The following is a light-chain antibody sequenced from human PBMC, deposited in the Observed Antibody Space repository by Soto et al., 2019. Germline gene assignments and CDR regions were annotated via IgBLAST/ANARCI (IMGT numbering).Light chain of an antibody. CDR3: QEYNSAPRT. Sequence: DIPMTQSPSSLSASVGDRVTITCRASQGISNYLAWYQQKPGKVPKLLIYAASTLQSGVPSRFSGSGSGTVFTLTISSLQPEDVATYYCQEYNSAPRTFGQGTRLEIK. CDR2: AAS. CDR1: QGISNY. V-gene: IGKV1-27*01. J-gene: IGKJ2*01.